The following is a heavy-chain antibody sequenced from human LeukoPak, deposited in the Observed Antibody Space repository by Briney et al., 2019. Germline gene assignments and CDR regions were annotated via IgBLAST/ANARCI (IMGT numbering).Heavy chain of an antibody. CDR2: ISSSSTTI. CDR1: GFTFSSYS. CDR3: ARGGIGVAGDFEY. J-gene: IGHJ4*02. V-gene: IGHV3-48*01. D-gene: IGHD6-19*01. Sequence: GGSLRLSCAASGFTFSSYSMNWVRQAPGKGLEWVSYISSSSTTIYYADSVKGRFTISRDNSKNTLYLQMNSLRAEDTAVYYCARGGIGVAGDFEYWGQGTLVTVSS.